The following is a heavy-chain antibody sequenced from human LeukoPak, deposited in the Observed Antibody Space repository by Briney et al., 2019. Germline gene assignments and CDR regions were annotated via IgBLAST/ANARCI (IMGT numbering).Heavy chain of an antibody. J-gene: IGHJ3*02. V-gene: IGHV1-18*01. Sequence: ASVKVSCKASGYIFTSYGISWVRQAPGQGLEWMGWISGYDGHTNYAQQFQGRLTTTADTSTTTAYMELRSLRSDDTALYYCTRVGRYSSTWPPEGDDAFDIWGQGTMVTVST. CDR1: GYIFTSYG. D-gene: IGHD6-13*01. CDR3: TRVGRYSSTWPPEGDDAFDI. CDR2: ISGYDGHT.